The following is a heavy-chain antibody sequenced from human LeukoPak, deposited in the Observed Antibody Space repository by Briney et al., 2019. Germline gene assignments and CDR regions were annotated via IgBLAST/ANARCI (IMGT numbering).Heavy chain of an antibody. D-gene: IGHD2-15*01. CDR1: GFTFSSYS. CDR2: ISSSGSTI. V-gene: IGHV3-48*04. Sequence: AGGSLRLSCAASGFTFSSYSMNWVRQAPGKGLEWVSYISSSGSTIYYADSVKGRFTISRDNAKNSLYLQMNSLGAEDTAVYYCAKDRGYRSGGSCYSALDYWGQGTLVTVSS. CDR3: AKDRGYRSGGSCYSALDY. J-gene: IGHJ4*02.